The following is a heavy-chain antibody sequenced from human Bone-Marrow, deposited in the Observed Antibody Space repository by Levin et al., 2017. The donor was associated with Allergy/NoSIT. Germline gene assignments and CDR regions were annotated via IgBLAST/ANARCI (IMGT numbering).Heavy chain of an antibody. CDR1: GFTFSSYW. Sequence: GGSLRLSCAASGFTFSSYWMSWVRQAPGKGLEWVANIKQDGSEKYYVDSVKGRFTISRDNAKNSLYLQMNSLRAEDTAVYYCARSYSSGWYIWFDPWGQGTLVTVSS. D-gene: IGHD6-19*01. V-gene: IGHV3-7*04. CDR2: IKQDGSEK. J-gene: IGHJ5*02. CDR3: ARSYSSGWYIWFDP.